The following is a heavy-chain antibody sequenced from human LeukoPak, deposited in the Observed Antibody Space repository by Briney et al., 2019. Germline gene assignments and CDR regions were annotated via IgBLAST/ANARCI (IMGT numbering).Heavy chain of an antibody. J-gene: IGHJ6*03. CDR1: GFPFSSYV. CDR2: ISYDGSNE. Sequence: GGSLRLSCVVSGFPFSSYVMHWVRQAPGKGLEWVAIISYDGSNEYYGDSVKGRFTISRDNSKNTLYLQMNSLRAEDTAVYYCAKGRGWEASYYYYYMDVWGKGTTVTISS. CDR3: AKGRGWEASYYYYYMDV. V-gene: IGHV3-30*04. D-gene: IGHD1-26*01.